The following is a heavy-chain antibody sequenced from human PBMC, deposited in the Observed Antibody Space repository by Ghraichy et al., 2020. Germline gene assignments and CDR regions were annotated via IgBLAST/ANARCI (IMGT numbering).Heavy chain of an antibody. J-gene: IGHJ6*02. CDR2: INPNSGGT. CDR3: AREDFDWLPRYYYYGMDV. V-gene: IGHV1-2*02. D-gene: IGHD3-9*01. CDR1: GYTFTGYY. Sequence: ASVKVSCKASGYTFTGYYMHWVRQAPGQGLEWMGWINPNSGGTNYAQKFQGRVTMTRDTSISTAYMELSRLRSDDTAVYYCAREDFDWLPRYYYYGMDVWGQGTTVTVSS.